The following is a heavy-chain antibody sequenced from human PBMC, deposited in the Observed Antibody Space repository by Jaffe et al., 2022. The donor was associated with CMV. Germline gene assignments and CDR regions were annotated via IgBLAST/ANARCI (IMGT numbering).Heavy chain of an antibody. Sequence: EVQLLESGGGLVQPGGSLRLSCVASGFTFSSYAMSWVRQAPGKGLEWVSGFSGSGGNTNYADSVKGRFTISRDDSKSTLYLEMNSLRAEDTAVYYCAKSEPLDWLVFYYYGMDVWGQGTTVTVSS. J-gene: IGHJ6*02. CDR2: FSGSGGNT. CDR3: AKSEPLDWLVFYYYGMDV. CDR1: GFTFSSYA. V-gene: IGHV3-23*01. D-gene: IGHD3-3*01.